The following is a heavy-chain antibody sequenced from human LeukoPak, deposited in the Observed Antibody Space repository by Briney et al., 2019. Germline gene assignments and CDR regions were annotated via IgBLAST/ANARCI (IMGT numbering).Heavy chain of an antibody. CDR2: ISTSGGYI. J-gene: IGHJ3*02. CDR1: GFTFTSYS. V-gene: IGHV3-21*01. D-gene: IGHD1-26*01. Sequence: PGGSLRLSCAASGFTFTSYSMNWVRQAPGKGLEWVSSISTSGGYIYYADSVKGRFTISRDNSKNTLYLQMNSLRAEDTAVYYCARGESKWEPDAFDIWGQGTMVTVSS. CDR3: ARGESKWEPDAFDI.